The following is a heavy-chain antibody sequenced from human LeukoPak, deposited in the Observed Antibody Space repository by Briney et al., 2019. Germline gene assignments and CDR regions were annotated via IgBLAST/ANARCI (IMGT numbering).Heavy chain of an antibody. CDR3: ARAPRNSSTMLDY. J-gene: IGHJ4*02. V-gene: IGHV1-46*01. D-gene: IGHD6-13*01. Sequence: ASVKVSCKASGYTFTNYWIQWVRQAPGQGLEWVALINPNDGSTTYAHKFQGRVTMTRDTSTNTVYMDLSSLTSEDTAVYYCARAPRNSSTMLDYWGQGTLVTVSS. CDR1: GYTFTNYW. CDR2: INPNDGST.